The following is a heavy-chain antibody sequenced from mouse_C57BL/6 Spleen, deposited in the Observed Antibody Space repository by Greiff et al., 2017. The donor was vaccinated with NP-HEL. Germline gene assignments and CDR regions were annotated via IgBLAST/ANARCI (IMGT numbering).Heavy chain of an antibody. V-gene: IGHV1-75*01. Sequence: QVHVKQSGPELVKPGASVKISCKASGYTFTDYYINWVKQRPGQGLEWIGWIFPGSGSTYYNEKFKGKATLTVDKSSSTAYMLLSSLTSEDSAVYFCARLYGSSYVGFAYWGQGTLVTVSA. CDR3: ARLYGSSYVGFAY. CDR2: IFPGSGST. CDR1: GYTFTDYY. D-gene: IGHD1-1*01. J-gene: IGHJ3*01.